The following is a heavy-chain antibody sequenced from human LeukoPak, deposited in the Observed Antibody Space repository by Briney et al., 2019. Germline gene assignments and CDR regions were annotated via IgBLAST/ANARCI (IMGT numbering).Heavy chain of an antibody. Sequence: PGRSLRLSCTGSGFTFGDYSMNWVRQAPGKGLEWVAFIRSKAHGGTTEYAASVKGRFTFSRDDSRSVAYLQMNNLRTEDTAVYYCARDQVYYDFWSAYWGQGTLGTVSS. J-gene: IGHJ4*02. V-gene: IGHV3-49*04. D-gene: IGHD3-3*01. CDR2: IRSKAHGGTT. CDR1: GFTFGDYS. CDR3: ARDQVYYDFWSAY.